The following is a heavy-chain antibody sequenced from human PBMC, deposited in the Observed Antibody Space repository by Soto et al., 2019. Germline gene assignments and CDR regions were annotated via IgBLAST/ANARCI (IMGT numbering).Heavy chain of an antibody. V-gene: IGHV1-18*01. CDR2: ISAYNGNT. Sequence: QVQLVQSGAEVKKPGASVKVSCKASGYTFTSYGISWVRQAPGQGLEWMGWISAYNGNTNYAQKLQGRVTMTTDTPTSTAYMELRSLRSDDTAVYYCARYCSGGSCHYYYYGMDVWGQGTTVTVSS. CDR3: ARYCSGGSCHYYYYGMDV. CDR1: GYTFTSYG. D-gene: IGHD2-15*01. J-gene: IGHJ6*02.